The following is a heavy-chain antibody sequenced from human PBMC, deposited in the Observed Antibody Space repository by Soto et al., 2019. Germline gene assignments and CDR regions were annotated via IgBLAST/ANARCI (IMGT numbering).Heavy chain of an antibody. CDR3: ARDRGQLVFDY. J-gene: IGHJ4*02. V-gene: IGHV3-11*01. Sequence: QVQVVESGGGLVEPGGSLRLSCAASGFIFSDYFMSWIHQAPGKGLEWVAYISSGGDAIYYADSVKARFTISRDNAENSLYLQMNSLRAEDTAVYYCARDRGQLVFDYWGQGTLVTVSS. CDR2: ISSGGDAI. CDR1: GFIFSDYF. D-gene: IGHD6-6*01.